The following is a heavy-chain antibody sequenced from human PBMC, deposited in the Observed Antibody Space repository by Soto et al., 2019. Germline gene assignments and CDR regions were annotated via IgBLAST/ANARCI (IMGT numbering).Heavy chain of an antibody. V-gene: IGHV3-7*01. Sequence: PGGSLRLSCAASGFTFSSYWMSWVRQAQGKGLEWVANIKANGSQKYFVDSVKGRFTISRDNAEKSLDMQVNSLRGEETAVDYCASQKDSSPSRWGQRTLVTVS. D-gene: IGHD6-13*01. CDR3: ASQKDSSPSR. J-gene: IGHJ4*02. CDR1: GFTFSSYW. CDR2: IKANGSQK.